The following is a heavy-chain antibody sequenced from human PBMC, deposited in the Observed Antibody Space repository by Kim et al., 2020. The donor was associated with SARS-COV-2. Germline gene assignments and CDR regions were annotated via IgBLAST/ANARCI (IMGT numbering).Heavy chain of an antibody. CDR1: GYTFAGYV. CDR3: SREDY. V-gene: IGHV1-2*02. Sequence: ASVKVSCKASGYTFAGYVIHWVRQAPGQGLEWMGCLHCNNGDTTYAQKFQGRVTMTRDTSISTAYMELSSLTSDDTAVYFCSREDYWGQGTQVTVSS. CDR2: LHCNNGDT. J-gene: IGHJ4*02.